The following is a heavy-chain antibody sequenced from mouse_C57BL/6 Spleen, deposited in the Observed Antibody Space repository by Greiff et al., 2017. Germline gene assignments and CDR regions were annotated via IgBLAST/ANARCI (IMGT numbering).Heavy chain of an antibody. J-gene: IGHJ3*01. CDR1: GYAFSSSW. D-gene: IGHD3-2*02. V-gene: IGHV1-82*01. Sequence: QVHVKQSGPELVKPGASVKISCKASGYAFSSSWMNWVKQRPGKGLEWIGRIYPGDGDTNYNGKFKGKGTLTADKSSSTAYMQLSSLTSEDSAVYFCARGAQATSTWFAYWGQGTLVTVSA. CDR2: IYPGDGDT. CDR3: ARGAQATSTWFAY.